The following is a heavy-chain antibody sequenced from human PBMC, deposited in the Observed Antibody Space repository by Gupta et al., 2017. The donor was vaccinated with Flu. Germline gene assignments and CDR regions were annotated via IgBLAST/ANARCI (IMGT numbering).Heavy chain of an antibody. V-gene: IGHV4-59*01. CDR3: ARSGLIYDASGYYYPFDN. D-gene: IGHD3-22*01. J-gene: IGHJ4*02. CDR2: IYDSGNT. Sequence: KRYYWTWSGQPPGKGLEWIGYIYDSGNTKYNPSLQSRVTISVDTYTNQVSLTVNSVTAADTATDYCARSGLIYDASGYYYPFDNWGQGTRVTVSS. CDR1: KRYY.